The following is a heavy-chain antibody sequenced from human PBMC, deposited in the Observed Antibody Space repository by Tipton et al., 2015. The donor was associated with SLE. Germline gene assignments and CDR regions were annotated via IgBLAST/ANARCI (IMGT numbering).Heavy chain of an antibody. D-gene: IGHD1-26*01. V-gene: IGHV3-72*01. CDR3: ARGGSGSYLYYYYYYMDV. J-gene: IGHJ6*03. Sequence: SLRLSCAASGFTFSSYAMSWVRQAPGKGLEWVGRTRNKANSYTTEYAASVKGRFTISRDDSKNSLYLQMNSLKTEDTAVYYCARGGSGSYLYYYYYYMDVWGKGTTVTVSS. CDR2: TRNKANSYTT. CDR1: GFTFSSYA.